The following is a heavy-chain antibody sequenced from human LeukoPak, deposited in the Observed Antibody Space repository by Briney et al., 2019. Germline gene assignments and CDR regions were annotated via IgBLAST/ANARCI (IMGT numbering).Heavy chain of an antibody. CDR1: GLTFSSYS. J-gene: IGHJ6*02. CDR3: ARDSDVVVASYYYGTDV. D-gene: IGHD2-15*01. V-gene: IGHV3-48*02. Sequence: GGSLRLSCAASGLTFSSYSMNWVRQAPGKGLEWVSYISSRSSTIYYADSVKGRFTISRDNAKNSLYLQMNSLRDEDTAVYYCARDSDVVVASYYYGTDVWGQGTTVTVSS. CDR2: ISSRSSTI.